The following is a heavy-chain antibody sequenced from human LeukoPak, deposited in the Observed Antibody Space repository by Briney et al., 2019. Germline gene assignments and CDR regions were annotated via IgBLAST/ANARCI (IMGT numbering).Heavy chain of an antibody. CDR2: VFYTGYT. J-gene: IGHJ4*02. CDR1: GGSINNYY. Sequence: SETLSLTCTVSGGSINNYYWSWVRQPPGKGLEWIGYVFYTGYTHYNPSLKSRVTISVDTSKNQFSLKLSSVTAADTAVYYCARGSGWYYYWGQGTLVTVSS. D-gene: IGHD6-19*01. CDR3: ARGSGWYYY. V-gene: IGHV4-59*01.